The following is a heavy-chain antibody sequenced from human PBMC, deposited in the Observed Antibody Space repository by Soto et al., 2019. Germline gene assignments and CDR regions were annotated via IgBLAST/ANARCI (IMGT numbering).Heavy chain of an antibody. J-gene: IGHJ6*02. Sequence: ASVKVSCKASGYTFTGYYMHWVRQAPGQGLEWMGWINPNSGGTNYAQKFQGRVTMTRDTSISTAYMELSRLRSDDTAVYYCARDSYYDFWSGYYAYGTDVWGQGTTVTVSS. CDR3: ARDSYYDFWSGYYAYGTDV. CDR2: INPNSGGT. CDR1: GYTFTGYY. D-gene: IGHD3-3*01. V-gene: IGHV1-2*02.